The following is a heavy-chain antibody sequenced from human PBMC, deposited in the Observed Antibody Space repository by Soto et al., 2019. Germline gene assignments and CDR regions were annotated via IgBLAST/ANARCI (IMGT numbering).Heavy chain of an antibody. J-gene: IGHJ4*02. Sequence: QVQLQESGPGLVKPSETLSLTCTVSGGSVSSGSYYWSWIRQPPGKGLEWIGYIYYSGSTNYNPSFKSRVTISVDTSKNQFSLKLSSVTAADTAVYYCARVTGHYYDSSGYYTDYWGQGTLVTVSS. V-gene: IGHV4-61*01. CDR1: GGSVSSGSYY. D-gene: IGHD3-22*01. CDR3: ARVTGHYYDSSGYYTDY. CDR2: IYYSGST.